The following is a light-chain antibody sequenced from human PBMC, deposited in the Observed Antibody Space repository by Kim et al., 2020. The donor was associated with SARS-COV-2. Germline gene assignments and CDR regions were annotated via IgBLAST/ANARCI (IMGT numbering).Light chain of an antibody. Sequence: ATISCKSSQSVLSSSNNQNYLGWHQQKPGQPPRLLISGSSSRKSGVPDRFGGSVSWTDCTLTISSLQAEDVAVYYCQQYYTTPITFGQGTRLEIK. J-gene: IGKJ5*01. CDR1: QSVLSSSNNQNY. CDR2: GSS. CDR3: QQYYTTPIT. V-gene: IGKV4-1*01.